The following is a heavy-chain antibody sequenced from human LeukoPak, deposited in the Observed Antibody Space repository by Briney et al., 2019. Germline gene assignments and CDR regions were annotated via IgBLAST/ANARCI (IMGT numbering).Heavy chain of an antibody. Sequence: PGGSLRLSCAASGFTFSSYAMSWVRQAPGKGLEWVSAISGSGGSTYYADSVKGRFTISRDNSKNTLYLQMNSLRAEDTAVYYCAKDPYYYDSSGYYSDWFDPWGQGTLVTASS. V-gene: IGHV3-23*01. CDR2: ISGSGGST. CDR3: AKDPYYYDSSGYYSDWFDP. D-gene: IGHD3-22*01. CDR1: GFTFSSYA. J-gene: IGHJ5*02.